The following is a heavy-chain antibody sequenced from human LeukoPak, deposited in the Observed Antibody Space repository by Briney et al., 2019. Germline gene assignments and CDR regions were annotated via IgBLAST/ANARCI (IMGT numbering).Heavy chain of an antibody. CDR2: ITTGGPNT. CDR1: GFTFSSYT. J-gene: IGHJ6*02. Sequence: GGSLRLSCTASGFTFSSYTMSWVRQAPGKGLKWVSTITTGGPNTYYADSVKGRFTISKDNSKNTLYLQMNSLRAEDTAVYYCARELEGWYSSSWWNYYYYGMDVWGQGTTVTVSS. V-gene: IGHV3-23*01. CDR3: ARELEGWYSSSWWNYYYYGMDV. D-gene: IGHD6-13*01.